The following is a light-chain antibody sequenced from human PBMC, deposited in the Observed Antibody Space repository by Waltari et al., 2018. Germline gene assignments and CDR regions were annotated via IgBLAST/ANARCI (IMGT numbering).Light chain of an antibody. J-gene: IGKJ4*01. CDR3: QQRTNWPPALT. CDR2: DAS. Sequence: EIVLTQSTVTLSLSPGERATLSCRASHYISTYLTWYQQKPGQAPRLLIYDASNRATGIPARFSGSGSGTDFTLTISSLEPEDFAVYYCQQRTNWPPALTFGGGTKVEI. CDR1: HYISTY. V-gene: IGKV3-11*01.